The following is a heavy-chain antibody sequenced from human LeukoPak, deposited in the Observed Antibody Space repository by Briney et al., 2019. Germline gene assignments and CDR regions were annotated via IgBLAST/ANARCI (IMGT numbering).Heavy chain of an antibody. Sequence: SVKVSCKASGGTFSSYAISWVRQAPGQGLEWMGGIIPIFGTANYAQKFQGRVTITADKSTSTAYMELSSLRSEDTAVYYCASSVVPAASALGVDYWGQGTLVTVSS. CDR3: ASSVVPAASALGVDY. CDR2: IIPIFGTA. CDR1: GGTFSSYA. V-gene: IGHV1-69*06. D-gene: IGHD2-2*01. J-gene: IGHJ4*02.